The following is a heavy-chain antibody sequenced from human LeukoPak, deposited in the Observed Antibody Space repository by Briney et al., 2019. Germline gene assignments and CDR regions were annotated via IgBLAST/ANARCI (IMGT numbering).Heavy chain of an antibody. CDR3: ARGPDTAMVLSTPILA. J-gene: IGHJ5*02. CDR2: INHSGST. Sequence: SETLSLTCAVYGGSFSGYYWSWIRQPPGKGLEWIGEINHSGSTNYNPSLKSRVTISVDTSKNQFSLKLSSVTAADTAVYYCARGPDTAMVLSTPILAWGQGTLVTVSS. D-gene: IGHD5-18*01. CDR1: GGSFSGYY. V-gene: IGHV4-34*01.